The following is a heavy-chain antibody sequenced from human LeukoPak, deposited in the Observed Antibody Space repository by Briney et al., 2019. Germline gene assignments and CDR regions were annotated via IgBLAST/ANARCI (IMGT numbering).Heavy chain of an antibody. CDR1: GGSFSGYY. D-gene: IGHD6-13*01. Sequence: SETLSLTCAVYGGSFSGYYWSWIRQPPGKGLEWIGEINHSGSTNYNPSLKSRVTISVDTSKNQFSLKLSSVTAADTAAYYCARRIAAAGFYYFDYWGQGTLVTVSS. CDR3: ARRIAAAGFYYFDY. V-gene: IGHV4-34*01. CDR2: INHSGST. J-gene: IGHJ4*02.